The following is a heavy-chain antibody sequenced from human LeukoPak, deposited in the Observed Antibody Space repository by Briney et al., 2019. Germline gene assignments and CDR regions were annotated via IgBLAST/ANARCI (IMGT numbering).Heavy chain of an antibody. J-gene: IGHJ4*02. CDR3: TTTTSISFGGVIAPDVDY. D-gene: IGHD3-16*02. Sequence: ASVKVSCKASGYTFTSYYMHWVRQAPGKGLEWVGGFDPEDEDPIYAQKFQGRVTMSEDTSTDTAYMELRSLRSEDTAVYYCTTTTSISFGGVIAPDVDYWGQGTLVTVSS. CDR2: FDPEDEDP. CDR1: GYTFTSYY. V-gene: IGHV1-24*01.